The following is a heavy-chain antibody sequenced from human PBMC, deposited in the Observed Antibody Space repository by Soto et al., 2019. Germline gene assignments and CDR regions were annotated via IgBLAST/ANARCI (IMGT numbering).Heavy chain of an antibody. CDR2: ISGSGGST. V-gene: IGHV3-23*01. CDR1: GFTFSSYA. Sequence: EVQLLESGGGLVQPGGSLRLSCAASGFTFSSYAMSWVRQAPGKGLEWVSAISGSGGSTYYADSVKGRFTISRVNSKNTLYLQMNSLRAEDTAVYYCAKDLRYCTNGVCHYYFDYWGQGTLVTVSS. D-gene: IGHD2-8*01. J-gene: IGHJ4*02. CDR3: AKDLRYCTNGVCHYYFDY.